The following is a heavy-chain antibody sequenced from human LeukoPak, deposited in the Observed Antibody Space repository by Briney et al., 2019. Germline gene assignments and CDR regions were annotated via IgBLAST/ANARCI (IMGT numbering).Heavy chain of an antibody. D-gene: IGHD3-10*01. CDR3: ARSRGGSISCPDY. Sequence: SETLSPTCTVSGGSVSSGSYYWSWIRQPPGKGLEWIGYIYYSGSTNYNPSLKSRVTISVDTSKNQFSLKLSSVTAEDTAVYYCARSRGGSISCPDYWGQGTLVTVSS. V-gene: IGHV4-61*01. J-gene: IGHJ4*02. CDR2: IYYSGST. CDR1: GGSVSSGSYY.